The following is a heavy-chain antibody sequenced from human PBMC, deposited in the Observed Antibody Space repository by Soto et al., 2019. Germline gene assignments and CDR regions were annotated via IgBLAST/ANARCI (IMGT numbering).Heavy chain of an antibody. Sequence: APAEVSCKDPGYTLTNKAGCWARHENRQGLEWMGWMNPGSGDTGYAQKFQGRVTMTRDISIATAYMELNSLTSEDTAIYYCARTESFGSLTLSDPWGQGTLVTGSS. V-gene: IGHV1-8*01. CDR2: MNPGSGDT. J-gene: IGHJ5*02. D-gene: IGHD5-18*01. CDR1: GYTLTNKA. CDR3: ARTESFGSLTLSDP.